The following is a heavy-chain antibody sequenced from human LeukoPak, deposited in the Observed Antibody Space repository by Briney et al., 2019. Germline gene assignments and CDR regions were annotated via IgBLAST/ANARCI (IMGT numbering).Heavy chain of an antibody. D-gene: IGHD5-24*01. Sequence: GGSLRLSCTVSGLTFRSFWMSWVRQAPGKGLEWVANINQEGSEKYFVDSVRGRFTISRDNAKNSLHLQMNTLTAEDTAVYYCARERDGRFFDYWGQGTLVTVSS. V-gene: IGHV3-7*01. CDR1: GLTFRSFW. CDR3: ARERDGRFFDY. J-gene: IGHJ4*02. CDR2: INQEGSEK.